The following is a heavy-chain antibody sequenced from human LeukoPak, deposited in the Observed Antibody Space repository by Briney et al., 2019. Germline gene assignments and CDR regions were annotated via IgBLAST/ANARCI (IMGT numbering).Heavy chain of an antibody. Sequence: PSETLSLTCTVSGYSISSGYYWGWIRQPPGKGLEWIGSIYHSGSTYYNPSLKSRVTISVDTSKNQFSLKLSSVTAADTAVYYCASLYGDSPDPFDYWGQGTLVTVSS. J-gene: IGHJ4*02. CDR1: GYSISSGYY. V-gene: IGHV4-38-2*02. D-gene: IGHD4-17*01. CDR2: IYHSGST. CDR3: ASLYGDSPDPFDY.